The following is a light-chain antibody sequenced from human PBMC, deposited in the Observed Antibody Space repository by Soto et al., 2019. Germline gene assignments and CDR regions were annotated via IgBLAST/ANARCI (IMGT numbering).Light chain of an antibody. CDR3: TAWDGSLDGRV. CDR2: RSD. Sequence: QSVLTQPPSASGTLGQRVTISCSGGNSNIGSNTVNWYQHLPGTAPKLLIYRSDQRPSGIPDRFSGSKYGTSASLDISGLQSEYEADYYCTAWDGSLDGRVFGGGTQLTVL. J-gene: IGLJ3*02. CDR1: NSNIGSNT. V-gene: IGLV1-44*01.